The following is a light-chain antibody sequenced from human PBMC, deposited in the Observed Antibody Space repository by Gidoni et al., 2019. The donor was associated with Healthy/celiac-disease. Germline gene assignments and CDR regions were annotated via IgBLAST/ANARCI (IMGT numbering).Light chain of an antibody. CDR2: DAS. Sequence: DIQMTQSPSSLSASVGDRVTITCQASQDISNYLNWYQQKPGKAPKLLIYDASNLETGVPSRFSVSGSGTDFTFTISIMQPEDIETYYCQQYDNLPLALTFGGGTKVEIK. CDR3: QQYDNLPLALT. J-gene: IGKJ4*01. CDR1: QDISNY. V-gene: IGKV1-33*01.